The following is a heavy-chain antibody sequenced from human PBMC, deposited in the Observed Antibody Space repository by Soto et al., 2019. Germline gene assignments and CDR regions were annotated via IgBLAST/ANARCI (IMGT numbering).Heavy chain of an antibody. CDR1: GFIFNNYA. V-gene: IGHV1-18*04. CDR2: ISANSGNT. CDR3: ATGGNYDSSGSDC. D-gene: IGHD3-22*01. J-gene: IGHJ4*02. Sequence: QVQLVQSGAEVKKPGASVKVSCKAFGFIFNNYAISWVRQAPGQGLEWMGWISANSGNTNYAQKLQGRVTMTTDTSQSTAYRELRSLRSDDKVVYYCATGGNYDSSGSDCWGRGTLVTVST.